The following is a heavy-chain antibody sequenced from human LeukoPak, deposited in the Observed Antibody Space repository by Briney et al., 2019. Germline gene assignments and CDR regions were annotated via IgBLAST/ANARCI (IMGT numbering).Heavy chain of an antibody. J-gene: IGHJ4*02. CDR2: ISSSSSYI. CDR3: ARAITKYLPYYFDY. D-gene: IGHD5/OR15-5a*01. CDR1: GFTFSSYR. Sequence: GGSLRLSCAASGFTFSSYRMTWVRQAPGKGLEWVSPISSSSSYIYYADSVKGRFTISRDNAKNSLYLQMNSLRAEDTAVYYCARAITKYLPYYFDYWGQGTLVTVSS. V-gene: IGHV3-21*01.